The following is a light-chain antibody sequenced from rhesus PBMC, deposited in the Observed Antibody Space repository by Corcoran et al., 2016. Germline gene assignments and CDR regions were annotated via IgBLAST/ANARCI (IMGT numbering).Light chain of an antibody. Sequence: DIQMTQSPSSLSASVGYRVTITCRASDNVNNYLYWYQQKTGKAPNHLIYTASTLQRGVPYRFTGSGYGTDYKFPTSSLPPGDVATYVCQHGSATPVTFGGGTKVELK. CDR1: DNVNNY. J-gene: IGKJ4*01. V-gene: IGKV1-74*01. CDR3: QHGSATPVT. CDR2: TAS.